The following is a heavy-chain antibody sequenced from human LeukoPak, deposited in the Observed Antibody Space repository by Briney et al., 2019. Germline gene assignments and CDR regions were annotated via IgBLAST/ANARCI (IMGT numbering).Heavy chain of an antibody. CDR1: GGSFSGYY. V-gene: IGHV4-34*01. CDR2: INHSGST. Sequence: PSETLSLTCAVYGGSFSGYYWSWIRQPPGKGLEWIGEINHSGSTNYNPSLKSRVTISVDTSKNQFSLKLSSVTAADTAVYYCARKVAGIPHDYWGQGTLVTVSS. D-gene: IGHD6-19*01. CDR3: ARKVAGIPHDY. J-gene: IGHJ4*02.